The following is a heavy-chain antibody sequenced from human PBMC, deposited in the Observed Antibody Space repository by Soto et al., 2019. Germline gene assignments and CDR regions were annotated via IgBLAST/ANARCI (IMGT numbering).Heavy chain of an antibody. CDR1: GGTFSSYA. Sequence: SVKVSCKASGGTFSSYAISWVRQAPGQGLEWMGGIIPIFGTANYAQKFQGRVTITADESTSTAYMELSSLRSEDTAVYYCARDCSSTSCYPNWGQGXLVTVYS. CDR2: IIPIFGTA. V-gene: IGHV1-69*13. CDR3: ARDCSSTSCYPN. J-gene: IGHJ4*02. D-gene: IGHD2-2*01.